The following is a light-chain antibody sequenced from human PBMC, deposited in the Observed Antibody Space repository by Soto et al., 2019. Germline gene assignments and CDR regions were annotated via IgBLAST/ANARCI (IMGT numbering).Light chain of an antibody. CDR2: AAS. Sequence: IQMTQSPSSLSASVGDRVTITCRASQSISSSLKWYQQKTRKAPKLLIYAASSLQSGVPSRFSGSGSGTDFTLTISSLQPEDFATYYCQQSYSTPNTFGQGTKVEIK. CDR1: QSISSS. J-gene: IGKJ1*01. V-gene: IGKV1-39*01. CDR3: QQSYSTPNT.